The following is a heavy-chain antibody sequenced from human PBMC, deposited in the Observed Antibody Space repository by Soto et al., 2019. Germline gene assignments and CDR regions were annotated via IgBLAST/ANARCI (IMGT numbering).Heavy chain of an antibody. CDR3: AYGSGSYYSNFDY. CDR2: ISYDGSNK. CDR1: GFTFSSYG. V-gene: IGHV3-30*03. J-gene: IGHJ4*02. D-gene: IGHD3-10*01. Sequence: QVQLVESGGSVVQPGRSLRLSCAASGFTFSSYGMHWVRQAPGKGLEWVAVISYDGSNKYYADSVKGRFTISRDNSKNTLYLQMNSLRAEDTAVYYCAYGSGSYYSNFDYWGQGTLVDVSS.